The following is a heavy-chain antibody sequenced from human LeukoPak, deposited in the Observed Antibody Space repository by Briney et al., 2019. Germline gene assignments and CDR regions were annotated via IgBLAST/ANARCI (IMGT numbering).Heavy chain of an antibody. CDR2: IIPIFGTA. CDR3: ARDEAYSSSSRGFDY. CDR1: GGTFSSYA. D-gene: IGHD6-6*01. Sequence: ASVKVSCKASGGTFSSYAISWVRQAPGQGLEWMGGIIPIFGTANYAQKFQGRVTITADESTSTAYMELSSLRSEDTAVYYCARDEAYSSSSRGFDYWGQGTLVTVSS. J-gene: IGHJ4*02. V-gene: IGHV1-69*13.